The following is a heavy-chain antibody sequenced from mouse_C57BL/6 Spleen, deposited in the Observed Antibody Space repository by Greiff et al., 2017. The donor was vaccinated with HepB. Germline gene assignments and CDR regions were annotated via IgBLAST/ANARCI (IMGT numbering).Heavy chain of an antibody. V-gene: IGHV14-2*01. CDR1: GFNIKDYY. Sequence: VQLKESGAELVKPGASVKLSCTASGFNIKDYYMHWVKQRTEQGLEWIGRIDPEDGETKYAPKFQGKATITADTSSNTAYLQLSSLTSEDTAVYYCARAYGSSYWYFDVWGTGTTVTVSS. CDR3: ARAYGSSYWYFDV. D-gene: IGHD1-1*01. CDR2: IDPEDGET. J-gene: IGHJ1*03.